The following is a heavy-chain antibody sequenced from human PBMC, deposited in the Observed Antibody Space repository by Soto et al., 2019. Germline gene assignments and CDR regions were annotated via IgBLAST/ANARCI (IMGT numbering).Heavy chain of an antibody. CDR1: GGSISSGGYY. CDR2: IYYSGST. CDR3: GGSGYYYYFDY. J-gene: IGHJ4*02. Sequence: ASETLSLTCTVSGGSISSGGYYWSWIRQHPGKGLEWIGYIYYSGSTYYNPSLKSRVTISVDTSKNQFSLKLSSVTAADTAVYYCGGSGYYYYFDYWGQGTLFTVSS. D-gene: IGHD3-22*01. V-gene: IGHV4-31*03.